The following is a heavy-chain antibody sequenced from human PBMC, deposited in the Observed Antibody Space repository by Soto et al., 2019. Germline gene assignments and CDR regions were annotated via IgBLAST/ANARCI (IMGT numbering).Heavy chain of an antibody. V-gene: IGHV4-30-4*01. CDR3: ARDRAVVAATSDYYYYYYMDV. Sequence: SETLSLTCXVSGGSISSGDYYWSWIRQPPGKGLEWIGYIYYSGSTYYNPSLKSRVTISVGTSKNQFSLKLSSVTAADTAVYYCARDRAVVAATSDYYYYYYMDVWGKGTTVTVSS. D-gene: IGHD2-15*01. CDR2: IYYSGST. J-gene: IGHJ6*03. CDR1: GGSISSGDYY.